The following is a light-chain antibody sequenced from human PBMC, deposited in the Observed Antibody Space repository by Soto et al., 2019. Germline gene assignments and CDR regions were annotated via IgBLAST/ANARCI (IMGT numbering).Light chain of an antibody. Sequence: IHVDQGASCVTASIGDRVTITFRASQGVNSRLAWYQQKPGKAPKFLIYTASSLQSGVPSRFSGSDSGTDFPLTISSLQPEDFATSYCQQANSFPLTFGGGTKVDIK. J-gene: IGKJ4*01. CDR3: QQANSFPLT. CDR2: TAS. CDR1: QGVNSR. V-gene: IGKV1-12*01.